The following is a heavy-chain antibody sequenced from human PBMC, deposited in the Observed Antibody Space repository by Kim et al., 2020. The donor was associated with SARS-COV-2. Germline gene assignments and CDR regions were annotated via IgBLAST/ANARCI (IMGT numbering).Heavy chain of an antibody. CDR3: ATGPHKYCSSTSCYRHGWYFDL. D-gene: IGHD2-2*01. V-gene: IGHV1-24*01. CDR1: GYTLTELS. J-gene: IGHJ2*01. CDR2: FDPEDGET. Sequence: ASVKVSCKVSGYTLTELSMHWVRQAPGKGLEWMGGFDPEDGETIYAQKFQGRVTMTEDTSTDTAYMELSSLRSEDTAVYYCATGPHKYCSSTSCYRHGWYFDLWGRGTLVTVSS.